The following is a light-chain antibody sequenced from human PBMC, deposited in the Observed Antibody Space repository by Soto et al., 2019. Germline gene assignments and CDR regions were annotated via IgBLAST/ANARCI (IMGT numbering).Light chain of an antibody. CDR2: GAS. CDR1: QSVSSTY. J-gene: IGKJ4*01. V-gene: IGKV3-20*01. Sequence: EIVLTQSPGTLSLSPGERATLSCRASQSVSSTYLAWYQQKPGQAPSLLIYGASRSATGIPDRFSGSGSGTDFTLTISRLEPEDFAVYYCQQYDRSPTTFGGGTKVESK. CDR3: QQYDRSPTT.